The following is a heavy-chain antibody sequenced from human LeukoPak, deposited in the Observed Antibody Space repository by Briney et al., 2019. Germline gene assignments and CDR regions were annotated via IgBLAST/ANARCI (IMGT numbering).Heavy chain of an antibody. Sequence: GGSLRPSCAASGFTFSSYSMNWVRQAPGKGLEWVSSISSSSSYIYYADSVKGRFTISRDNAKNSLYLQMNSLRAEDTAVYYCARVRYGDHYFDYWGQGTLVTVSS. CDR1: GFTFSSYS. J-gene: IGHJ4*02. CDR3: ARVRYGDHYFDY. CDR2: ISSSSSYI. V-gene: IGHV3-21*01. D-gene: IGHD7-27*01.